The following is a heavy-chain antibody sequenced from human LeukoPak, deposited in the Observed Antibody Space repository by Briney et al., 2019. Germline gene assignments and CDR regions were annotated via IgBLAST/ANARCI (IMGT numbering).Heavy chain of an antibody. J-gene: IGHJ6*03. CDR1: GGTFDTYA. CDR2: IIPILGTA. V-gene: IGHV1-69*13. CDR3: ARSAAAYYYYMDV. Sequence: ASVKVSCKTSGGTFDTYAISWVRQAPGRGLEWMGGIIPILGTANYAQKFQGRVTITADESTTTAHMDLSSLRFEDTAVYYCARSAAAYYYYMDVWGKGTTVTVSS.